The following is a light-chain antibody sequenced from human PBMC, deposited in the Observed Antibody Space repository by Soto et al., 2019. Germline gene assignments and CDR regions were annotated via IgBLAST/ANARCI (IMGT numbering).Light chain of an antibody. CDR2: AAS. J-gene: IGKJ5*01. CDR1: QSISSH. V-gene: IGKV1-39*01. CDR3: RQCYSTPLT. Sequence: IKLSQSPSSLFASVGHRVTITCRASQSISSHLDWYQQKPGKAPKLLIYAASSLHSGVPSRFSGSGSGTDFTLTISSLQSEDFATYYCRQCYSTPLTFGQGTRLEIK.